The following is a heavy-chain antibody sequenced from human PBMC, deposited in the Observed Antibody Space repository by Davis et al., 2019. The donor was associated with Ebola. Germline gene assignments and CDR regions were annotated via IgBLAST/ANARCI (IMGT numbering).Heavy chain of an antibody. CDR3: AKVATTLYSYGPKRVDY. Sequence: ETLSLTCAASGFTFSSYAMSWVRQAPGKGLEWVSAISGSGGSTYYADSVKGRFTISRDNSKNTLYLQMNSLRAEDTAVYYCAKVATTLYSYGPKRVDYWGQGTLVTVSS. CDR1: GFTFSSYA. D-gene: IGHD5-18*01. J-gene: IGHJ4*02. V-gene: IGHV3-23*01. CDR2: ISGSGGST.